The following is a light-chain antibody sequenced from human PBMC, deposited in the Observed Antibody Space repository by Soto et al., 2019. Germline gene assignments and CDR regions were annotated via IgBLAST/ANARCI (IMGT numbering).Light chain of an antibody. CDR3: CSYAGSSTFI. Sequence: QSVLTQPASVSGSPGQSITVSCTGTSTDVGRYNLVSWYQQHPGKAPKLIIYEGSKRPPGVSNRFSGSKSGNTASLTISGLQAEDEADYYCCSYAGSSTFIFGGGPKVTVL. CDR2: EGS. J-gene: IGLJ2*01. V-gene: IGLV2-23*01. CDR1: STDVGRYNL.